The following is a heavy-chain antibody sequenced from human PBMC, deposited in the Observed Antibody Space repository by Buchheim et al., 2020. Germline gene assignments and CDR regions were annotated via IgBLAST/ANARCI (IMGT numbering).Heavy chain of an antibody. Sequence: QVQLQESGLGLVKPSETLSLTCTVSGGSISNYYWGWIRQPAGKGLEWLGRIQTSGSTNYNPSLGRRLTMSVDTSENQFSLKLTSVTAADTAVYYCAREASLAAVGNGYYYYGMDVWGQGT. V-gene: IGHV4-4*07. J-gene: IGHJ6*02. CDR1: GGSISNYY. CDR3: AREASLAAVGNGYYYYGMDV. CDR2: IQTSGST. D-gene: IGHD6-13*01.